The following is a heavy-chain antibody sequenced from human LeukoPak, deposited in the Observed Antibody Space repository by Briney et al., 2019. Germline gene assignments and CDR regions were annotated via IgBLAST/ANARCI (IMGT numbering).Heavy chain of an antibody. Sequence: GGSLRLSCAASGFTFSGYAMSWVRQAPGKGLECVSVIGGSGTNTYYADSVKGRFTISRDNSRNTLYLQMNSLRTEDTAVYYCARRGLIAPYYFDYWGQGTLVTVSS. CDR2: IGGSGTNT. CDR3: ARRGLIAPYYFDY. V-gene: IGHV3-23*01. D-gene: IGHD3-16*02. J-gene: IGHJ4*02. CDR1: GFTFSGYA.